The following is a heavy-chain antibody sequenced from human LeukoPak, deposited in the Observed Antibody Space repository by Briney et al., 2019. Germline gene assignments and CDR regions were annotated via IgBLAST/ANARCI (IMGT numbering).Heavy chain of an antibody. CDR2: IYPGDSDT. CDR1: GYNFTNYW. V-gene: IGHV5-51*01. D-gene: IGHD4-23*01. J-gene: IGHJ4*02. CDR3: ARHEEGYGGNSVVFDY. Sequence: GESLKISCKGSGYNFTNYWIGWVRQMPGKGLEWMGIIYPGDSDTRYSPSFQGQVTISADKSISTAYLQWSSLKASDTAMYYCARHEEGYGGNSVVFDYWGQGTLVTVSS.